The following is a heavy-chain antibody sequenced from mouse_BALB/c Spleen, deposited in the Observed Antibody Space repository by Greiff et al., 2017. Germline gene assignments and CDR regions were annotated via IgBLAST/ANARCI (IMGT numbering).Heavy chain of an antibody. CDR3: ASLTHAMDY. V-gene: IGHV5-4*02. J-gene: IGHJ4*01. CDR2: ISDGGSYT. CDR1: GFTFSDYY. Sequence: EVKLQESGGGLVKPGGSLKLSCAASGFTFSDYYMYWVRQTPEKRLEWVATISDGGSYTYYPDSVKGRFTISRDNAKNNLYLQMSSLKSEDTAMYYCASLTHAMDYWGQGTSVTVSS.